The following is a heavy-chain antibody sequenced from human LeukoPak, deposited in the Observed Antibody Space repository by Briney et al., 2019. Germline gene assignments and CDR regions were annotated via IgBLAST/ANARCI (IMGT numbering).Heavy chain of an antibody. CDR2: IYYSGTT. J-gene: IGHJ3*02. CDR1: GGSISSYY. CDR3: AREGTGDAFDI. V-gene: IGHV4-59*01. Sequence: SETLSLTCTVSGGSISSYYWSWIRQPPGKGLEWIGYIYYSGTTNYNPSLKSRVTISVDTSKNQFSLKLSSVTAADTAVYYCAREGTGDAFDIWGQGTMVTVSS. D-gene: IGHD1-1*01.